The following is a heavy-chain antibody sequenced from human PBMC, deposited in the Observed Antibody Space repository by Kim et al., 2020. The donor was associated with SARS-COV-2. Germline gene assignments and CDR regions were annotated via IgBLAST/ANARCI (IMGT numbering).Heavy chain of an antibody. D-gene: IGHD3-10*01. Sequence: SSSYINYADSVKGRFTIARDNAKNSLYLQMNSLRAEDTAVYYCADGSGSYWGQGTLVTVSS. V-gene: IGHV3-21*01. CDR3: ADGSGSY. J-gene: IGHJ4*02. CDR2: SSSYI.